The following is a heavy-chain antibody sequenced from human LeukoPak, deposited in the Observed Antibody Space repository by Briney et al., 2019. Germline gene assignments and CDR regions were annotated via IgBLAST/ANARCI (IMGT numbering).Heavy chain of an antibody. V-gene: IGHV4-30-2*01. CDR2: IYHSGST. CDR3: ARDAELRNWYFDL. Sequence: PSQTLSLTCAGSGGSISSGGYSWSWIRQPPGKGLEWIGYIYHSGSTYYNPSLKSRVTISVDRSKNQFSLKLSSVTAADTAVYYCARDAELRNWYFDLWGRGTLVTVSS. CDR1: GGSISSGGYS. J-gene: IGHJ2*01. D-gene: IGHD1-26*01.